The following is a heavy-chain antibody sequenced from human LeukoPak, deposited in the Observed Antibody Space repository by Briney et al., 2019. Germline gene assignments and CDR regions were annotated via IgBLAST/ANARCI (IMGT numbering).Heavy chain of an antibody. CDR3: AKDRDRVTDAFDY. D-gene: IGHD2-21*02. CDR1: RFTFSSYA. V-gene: IGHV3-23*01. J-gene: IGHJ4*02. Sequence: GGSLRLSCAASRFTFSSYAMSWVRQAPGKGLEWVSAISGSGGSTYYADSVKGRFTISRDNSKNTLYLQMNSLRAEDTAVYYCAKDRDRVTDAFDYWGQGTLVTVSS. CDR2: ISGSGGST.